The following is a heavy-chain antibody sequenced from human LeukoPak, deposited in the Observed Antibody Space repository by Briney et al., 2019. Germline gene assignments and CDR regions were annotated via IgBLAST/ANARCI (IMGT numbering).Heavy chain of an antibody. Sequence: GGSLRLSCVYSVFTLYDYGTHSVRQVPGKGLEWVSGISWSNENTAYVDSVKGRFTTSRDNAMNSLHLQMNSLRPEDTDLYYCARETAVAGTSGLFFRGQGTMVIVS. CDR1: VFTLYDYG. V-gene: IGHV3-9*01. D-gene: IGHD6-19*01. CDR3: ARETAVAGTSGLFF. CDR2: ISWSNENT. J-gene: IGHJ3*01.